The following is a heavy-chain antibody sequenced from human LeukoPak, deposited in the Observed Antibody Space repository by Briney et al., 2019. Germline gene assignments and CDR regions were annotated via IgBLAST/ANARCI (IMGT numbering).Heavy chain of an antibody. Sequence: SETLSLTCTVSGGSISNYYWSWIRPPPGKGLEWIGYIYYSGSTNYNPSLKSRVTISVDTSKKQFSLKMTSVTAADTAVYYCARDGGYSYLNWFDPWGQGTLVTVSS. CDR1: GGSISNYY. CDR2: IYYSGST. CDR3: ARDGGYSYLNWFDP. J-gene: IGHJ5*02. V-gene: IGHV4-59*01. D-gene: IGHD5-18*01.